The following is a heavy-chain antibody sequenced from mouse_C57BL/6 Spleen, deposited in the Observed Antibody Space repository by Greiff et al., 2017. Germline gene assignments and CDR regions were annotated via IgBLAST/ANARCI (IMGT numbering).Heavy chain of an antibody. Sequence: EVKLVESGGGLVQPGGSMKLSCVASGFTFSNYWMNWVRQSPEKGLEWVAEIRWKSDNYATHYAESVKGRFTISIDVSKSSVYLQMNDLRAEDTAIYYCPGPGPWGQGTTLTVSS. J-gene: IGHJ2*01. CDR1: GFTFSNYW. CDR3: PGPGP. CDR2: IRWKSDNYAT. V-gene: IGHV6-3*01.